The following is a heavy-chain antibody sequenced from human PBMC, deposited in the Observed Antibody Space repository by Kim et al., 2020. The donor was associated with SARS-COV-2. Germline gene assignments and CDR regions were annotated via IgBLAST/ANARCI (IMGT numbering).Heavy chain of an antibody. Sequence: SVKVSCKASGFNFTTFAVQWVRQARGQRLEWIGWIVVGSGNTNFAEEFQQRVTITGDMSASTVYMEVSGLRSEDTAVYYCASSGTWAALWGQGTLVTVSS. CDR3: ASSGTWAAL. J-gene: IGHJ4*02. CDR2: IVVGSGNT. D-gene: IGHD6-25*01. V-gene: IGHV1-58*01. CDR1: GFNFTTFA.